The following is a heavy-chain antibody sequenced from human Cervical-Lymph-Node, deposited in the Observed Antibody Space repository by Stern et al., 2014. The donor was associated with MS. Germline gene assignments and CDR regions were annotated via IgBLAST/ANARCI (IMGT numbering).Heavy chain of an antibody. V-gene: IGHV1-69*01. CDR1: GASFSTNA. CDR2: IVSIFDKA. Sequence: VQLVESGAEVKKPGSSVKVSCKVSGASFSTNAISWVRQAPGQGLEWMGAIVSIFDKANYAQRFRGRVTITADESTSTAYLDLSSLRSGDTAVYFCMREHHGGNFASWGQGTLVTVSS. D-gene: IGHD4-23*01. J-gene: IGHJ4*02. CDR3: MREHHGGNFAS.